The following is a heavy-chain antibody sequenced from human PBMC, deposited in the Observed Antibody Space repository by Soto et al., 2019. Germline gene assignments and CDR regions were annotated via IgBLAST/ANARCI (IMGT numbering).Heavy chain of an antibody. J-gene: IGHJ4*02. D-gene: IGHD6-6*01. Sequence: LRLSCAASGFIFSNYAMSWVRQAPGKGMEWVSFISGSGSTTYYADSVKGRFTISRGNSKNMLYVQMNSLRAEDAAVYYCVREASSTGLHLDHWGRRTLVTVSS. CDR1: GFIFSNYA. CDR2: ISGSGSTT. V-gene: IGHV3-23*01. CDR3: VREASSTGLHLDH.